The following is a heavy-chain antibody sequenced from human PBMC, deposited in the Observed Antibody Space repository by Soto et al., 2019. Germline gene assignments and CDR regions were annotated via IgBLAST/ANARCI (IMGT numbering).Heavy chain of an antibody. CDR1: GYTVTNYE. CDR2: INPGNGNT. V-gene: IGHV1-3*01. CDR3: ARDLAGSGPNFDY. D-gene: IGHD3-10*01. Sequence: ASVKVSCKASGYTVTNYEMHWVRHAPGQRLKWMGWINPGNGNTKCSQNFQDRVTITRDTSASTAYMELSSLKSEDTAVYYCARDLAGSGPNFDYWGQGTLVTVSS. J-gene: IGHJ4*01.